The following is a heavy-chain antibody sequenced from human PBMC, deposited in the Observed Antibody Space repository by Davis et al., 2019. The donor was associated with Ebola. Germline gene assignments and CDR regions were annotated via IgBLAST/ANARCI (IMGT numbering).Heavy chain of an antibody. CDR2: IKQDGSEQ. CDR1: GFISSSYV. D-gene: IGHD2-2*01. CDR3: ARDTSCTTTSCYVHYSGMDV. J-gene: IGHJ6*04. V-gene: IGHV3-7*01. Sequence: GESLNTSCAASGFISSSYVMSWVRQAPGKVLEWVANIKQDGSEQYYVDSVKGRFSISRDNAKNSLYLHMNSLRGDDTAVYYGARDTSCTTTSCYVHYSGMDVWGKGTTVTVSS.